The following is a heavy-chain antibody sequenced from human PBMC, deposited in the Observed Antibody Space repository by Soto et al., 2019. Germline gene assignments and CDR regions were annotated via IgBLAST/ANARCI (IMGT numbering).Heavy chain of an antibody. D-gene: IGHD1-1*01. V-gene: IGHV1-18*01. CDR3: AREPGYLSDATAVPESASFDY. CDR2: ISAYSGVT. CDR1: GYTFSSYG. J-gene: IGHJ4*02. Sequence: ASVKVSCKSSGYTFSSYGVSWVRQAPGQGLEWLGWISAYSGVTNFAQKFQGRVTLTTDTPTSTVYMEMRRLTSDETAGWYCAREPGYLSDATAVPESASFDYWGQGTLVTVSS.